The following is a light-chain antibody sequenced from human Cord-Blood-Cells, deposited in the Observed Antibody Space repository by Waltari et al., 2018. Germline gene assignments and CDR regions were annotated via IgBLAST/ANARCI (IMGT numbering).Light chain of an antibody. CDR2: DVS. J-gene: IGLJ3*02. Sequence: QSALTQPRSVFGSPGQSVTISCTGTSSDVGGYNYVSWYQQHPGKAPKLLIYDVSKRPSGVPDRFSGSKSGNPASLTISGLQAEDEADYYCCSYAGSYTGVFGGGTKLTVL. V-gene: IGLV2-11*01. CDR3: CSYAGSYTGV. CDR1: SSDVGGYNY.